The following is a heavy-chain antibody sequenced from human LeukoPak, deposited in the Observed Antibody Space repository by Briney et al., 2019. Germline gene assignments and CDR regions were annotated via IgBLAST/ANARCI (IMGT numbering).Heavy chain of an antibody. CDR3: ARGIANYGDSTAFDY. J-gene: IGHJ4*02. V-gene: IGHV4-30-2*01. D-gene: IGHD4-17*01. CDR2: IYHSGST. Sequence: KPSETLSLTCAVSGGSVSSGGYSWSWIRQPPGKGLEWIGYIYHSGSTYYNPSLKSRVTISVDRSKNQFSLKLSSVTAADTAVYYCARGIANYGDSTAFDYWGQGTLVTVSS. CDR1: GGSVSSGGYS.